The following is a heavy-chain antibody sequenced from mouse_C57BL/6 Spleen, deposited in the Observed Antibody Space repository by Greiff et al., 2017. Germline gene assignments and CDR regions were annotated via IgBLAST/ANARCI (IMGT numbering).Heavy chain of an antibody. Sequence: EVKLQESGPGLVKPSQSLSLTCSVTGYSITSGYYWNWIRQFPGNKLEWMGYISYDGSNNYNPSLKNRISITRDTSKNQFFLKLNSVTTEDTATYYCARGDGYIYYYAMDYWGQGTSVTVSS. CDR3: ARGDGYIYYYAMDY. V-gene: IGHV3-6*01. J-gene: IGHJ4*01. CDR2: ISYDGSN. D-gene: IGHD2-3*01. CDR1: GYSITSGYY.